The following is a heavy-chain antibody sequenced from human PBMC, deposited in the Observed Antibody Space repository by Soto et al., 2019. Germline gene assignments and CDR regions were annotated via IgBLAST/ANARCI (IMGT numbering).Heavy chain of an antibody. CDR2: IYYSGST. V-gene: IGHV4-30-4*01. CDR1: GGSISSGDYY. D-gene: IGHD6-6*01. J-gene: IGHJ6*02. CDR3: ARDDPLAARIGGMDV. Sequence: QVQLQESGPGLVKPSQTLSLTCTVSGGSISSGDYYWSWIRQPPGKGLEWIGYIYYSGSTYYNPSLKSRVTISVDTSKNQFSLKLSSVTAADTAVYYCARDDPLAARIGGMDVWGQGTTVTVSS.